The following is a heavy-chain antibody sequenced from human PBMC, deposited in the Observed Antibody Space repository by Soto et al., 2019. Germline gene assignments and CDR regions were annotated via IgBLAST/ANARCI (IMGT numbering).Heavy chain of an antibody. CDR2: IIPIFGTA. Sequence: QVQLVQSGAEVKKPGSSVKVSCKASGGTFSSYAISWVRQAPGQGLEWMGGIIPIFGTANYAQKFQGRVTITADECTSTAYMEQSSLRSEDTAVYYCARGQDCSGGSCYDWFDPWGQGSLVTVSS. V-gene: IGHV1-69*01. CDR1: GGTFSSYA. J-gene: IGHJ5*02. D-gene: IGHD2-15*01. CDR3: ARGQDCSGGSCYDWFDP.